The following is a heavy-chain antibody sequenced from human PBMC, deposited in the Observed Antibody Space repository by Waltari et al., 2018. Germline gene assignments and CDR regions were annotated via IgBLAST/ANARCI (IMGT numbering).Heavy chain of an antibody. CDR2: MNPNSGNT. J-gene: IGHJ6*02. CDR3: ARGEYSSSWYVPYYYYYGMDV. CDR1: GYTFTSHD. V-gene: IGHV1-8*03. Sequence: QVQLVQSGAEVKKPGASVKVSCKASGYTFTSHDINWVRKANGQGVEWMGWMNPNSGNTGYAQKFQGRVTITRNTSISTAYMELSSLRSEDTAVYYCARGEYSSSWYVPYYYYYGMDVWGQGTTVTVSS. D-gene: IGHD6-13*01.